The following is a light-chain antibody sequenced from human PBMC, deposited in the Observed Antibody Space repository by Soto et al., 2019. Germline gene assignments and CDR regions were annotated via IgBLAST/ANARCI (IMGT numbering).Light chain of an antibody. V-gene: IGKV3-20*01. Sequence: EIVLTQSPGTLSLSPGXRATLSCRASLSLTSRFLAWFQQKPGQAPRLLIYGASSRATGIPDRFSGSGSGTDFTLTISGLEPEDFAVYSCQQYDGSVWTFGQGTKGDI. CDR3: QQYDGSVWT. CDR2: GAS. J-gene: IGKJ1*01. CDR1: LSLTSRF.